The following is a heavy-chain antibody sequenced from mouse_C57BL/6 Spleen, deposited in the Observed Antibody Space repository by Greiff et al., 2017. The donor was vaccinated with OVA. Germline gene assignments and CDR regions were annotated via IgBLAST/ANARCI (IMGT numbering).Heavy chain of an antibody. Sequence: VQLQQPGAELVKPGASVKMSCKASGYTFTSYWITWVKQRPGQGLEWIGDIYPGSGSTNYNEKFKSKATLTVDTSSSTAYMQLSSLTSEDSAVYYCAKGDYYGSSLYFDYWGQGTTLTVSS. D-gene: IGHD1-1*01. CDR2: IYPGSGST. CDR3: AKGDYYGSSLYFDY. J-gene: IGHJ2*01. V-gene: IGHV1-55*01. CDR1: GYTFTSYW.